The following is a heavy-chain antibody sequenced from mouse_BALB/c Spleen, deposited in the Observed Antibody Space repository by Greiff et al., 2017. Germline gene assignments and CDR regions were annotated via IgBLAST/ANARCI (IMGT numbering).Heavy chain of an antibody. Sequence: VQLKESGGGLVQPKGSLKLSCAASGFTFNTYAMNWVRQAPGKGLEWVARIRSKSNNYATYYADSVKDRFTISRDDSQSMLYLQMNNLKTEDTAMYYCVRHGALDYWGQGTTLTVSS. CDR3: VRHGALDY. CDR1: GFTFNTYA. J-gene: IGHJ2*01. CDR2: IRSKSNNYAT. V-gene: IGHV10-1*02.